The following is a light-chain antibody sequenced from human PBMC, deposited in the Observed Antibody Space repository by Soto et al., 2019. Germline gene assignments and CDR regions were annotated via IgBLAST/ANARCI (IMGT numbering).Light chain of an antibody. J-gene: IGLJ3*02. V-gene: IGLV1-44*01. CDR2: NNN. Sequence: QSVLTQPPSASGTPGQKVTISCSGSSSNIGPNAVNWYQQLPGTAPKLLLYNNNQRPSGVSDRFSGSKSGTSASLAISGLQSDDEADYYCCSYAGTYTWVFGGGTKLTVL. CDR3: CSYAGTYTWV. CDR1: SSNIGPNA.